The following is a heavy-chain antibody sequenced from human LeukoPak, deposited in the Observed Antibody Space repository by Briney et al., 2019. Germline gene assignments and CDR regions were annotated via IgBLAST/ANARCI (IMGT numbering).Heavy chain of an antibody. CDR3: ARAPYDFWSGYYTRLAFDI. Sequence: GGSLRHPRSASGFTDSSNYMSWVRQAPGKGREWVSDIYSWGSTYYADSVKGRFTISRDNYKNTLYLQINSLRAEDTAVYYCARAPYDFWSGYYTRLAFDIWGQGTMVTVSS. D-gene: IGHD3-3*01. CDR2: IYSWGST. J-gene: IGHJ3*02. CDR1: GFTDSSNY. V-gene: IGHV3-66*03.